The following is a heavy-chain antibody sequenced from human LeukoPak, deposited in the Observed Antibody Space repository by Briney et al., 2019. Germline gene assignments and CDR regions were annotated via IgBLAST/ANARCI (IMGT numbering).Heavy chain of an antibody. J-gene: IGHJ1*01. CDR2: IKSDGST. V-gene: IGHV3-74*01. CDR3: ARAPSEIGGYYPEYFRH. D-gene: IGHD3-22*01. Sequence: GGSLRLSCAASGFTFDDYAMHWVRQAPGKGLVWVSRIKSDGSTRYADSVKGRFTISRDNAKNTVSLQMTSLRAEDTGVYYCARAPSEIGGYYPEYFRHWGQGTLVIVSS. CDR1: GFTFDDYA.